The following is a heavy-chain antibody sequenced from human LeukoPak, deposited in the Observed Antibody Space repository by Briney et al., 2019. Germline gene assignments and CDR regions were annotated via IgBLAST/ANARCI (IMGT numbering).Heavy chain of an antibody. CDR2: ISGGSDSI. CDR1: GFTFSDHP. V-gene: IGHV3-48*02. D-gene: IGHD1-26*01. J-gene: IGHJ4*02. Sequence: AGSLRLSCAASGFTFSDHPMNWVRQAPGEGLEWVSYISGGSDSIYYADSVKGRFTISRDNDKNSLYLQMNSLRDEDTAVYFCARDRPPVGAIDYWGQGTLVTVSP. CDR3: ARDRPPVGAIDY.